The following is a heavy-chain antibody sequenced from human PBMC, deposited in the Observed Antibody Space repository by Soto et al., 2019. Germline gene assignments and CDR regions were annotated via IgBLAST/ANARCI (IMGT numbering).Heavy chain of an antibody. CDR2: ISAYNGNT. V-gene: IGHV1-18*01. J-gene: IGHJ4*02. Sequence: QVQLVQSGAEVKKPGASVKVSCKASGYTFTNYGISSVRPAPGKGLAWMGWISAYNGNTKYAQKLQGRVTMTAATSTSTAYMELRSLRSDNTAVYYCARDTEIFDYWGQGTLVSVSS. CDR3: ARDTEIFDY. CDR1: GYTFTNYG.